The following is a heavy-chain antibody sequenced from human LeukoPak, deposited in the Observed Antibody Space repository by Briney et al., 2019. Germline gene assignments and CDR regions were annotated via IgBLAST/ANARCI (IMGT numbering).Heavy chain of an antibody. V-gene: IGHV3-30*03. Sequence: GGSLRLSCAASGFTFSSYGMHWVRQAPGKGLEWVAVISYDGSNKYYADSVKGRFTISRDNAKNSLYLQMNSLRAEDTAVYYCAREANTVYYFDYWGQGTLVTVSS. J-gene: IGHJ4*02. CDR1: GFTFSSYG. CDR3: AREANTVYYFDY. CDR2: ISYDGSNK. D-gene: IGHD4-11*01.